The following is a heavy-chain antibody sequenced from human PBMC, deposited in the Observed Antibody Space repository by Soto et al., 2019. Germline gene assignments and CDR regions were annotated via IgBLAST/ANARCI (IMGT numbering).Heavy chain of an antibody. CDR3: ARSCSSTSCYSYYYYYGMDV. Sequence: ASVKVSCKASGYTFTGYYMHWVRQAPGQGLEWMGWINPNSGGTNYAQKFQGWVTMTRDTSISTAYMELSRLRSDDTAVYYCARSCSSTSCYSYYYYYGMDVWGQGTTVTVSS. CDR1: GYTFTGYY. V-gene: IGHV1-2*04. CDR2: INPNSGGT. J-gene: IGHJ6*02. D-gene: IGHD2-2*01.